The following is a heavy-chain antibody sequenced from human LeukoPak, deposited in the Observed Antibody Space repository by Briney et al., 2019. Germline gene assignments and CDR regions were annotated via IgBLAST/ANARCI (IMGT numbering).Heavy chain of an antibody. V-gene: IGHV4-59*01. CDR3: AGEPLDSDVRGAHPYFDY. CDR2: IYYSGST. CDR1: GGSISSYY. D-gene: IGHD3-10*01. J-gene: IGHJ4*02. Sequence: SETLSLTCTVSGGSISSYYWSWIRQPPGKGLEWIGYIYYSGSTNYNPSLKSRVTISVDTSKNQFSLKLSSVTAADTAVYYCAGEPLDSDVRGAHPYFDYWGQGTLVTVSS.